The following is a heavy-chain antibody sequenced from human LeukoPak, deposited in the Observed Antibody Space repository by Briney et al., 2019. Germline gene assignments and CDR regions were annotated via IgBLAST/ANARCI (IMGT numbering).Heavy chain of an antibody. Sequence: ASVRVSCKASGFTFSEYYIHWVRQAPEQGPEWMGWINPKTGDTDSAQKFQGRVTLTSDSSIGTASMDLSRLTSADTAMYYCARAGEDSTGHYDVFHIWGQGTMVTVSS. CDR1: GFTFSEYY. CDR2: INPKTGDT. CDR3: ARAGEDSTGHYDVFHI. J-gene: IGHJ3*02. D-gene: IGHD3-22*01. V-gene: IGHV1-2*02.